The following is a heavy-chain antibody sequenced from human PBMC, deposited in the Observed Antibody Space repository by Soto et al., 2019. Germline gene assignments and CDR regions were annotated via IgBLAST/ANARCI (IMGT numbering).Heavy chain of an antibody. D-gene: IGHD3-10*01. J-gene: IGHJ4*02. CDR2: IIGSGGST. CDR3: ATDVVEYYYGSGSYLDY. CDR1: GFTFSIYA. V-gene: IGHV3-23*01. Sequence: EVHLLESGGGMVQPGGSLRLSCAASGFTFSIYAMSWVRQAPGKGLEWVSTIIGSGGSTYYADSVKGRFSISRDNFKNTLYLQMNSLRAEDTAVYYCATDVVEYYYGSGSYLDYWGQGTLVTVSS.